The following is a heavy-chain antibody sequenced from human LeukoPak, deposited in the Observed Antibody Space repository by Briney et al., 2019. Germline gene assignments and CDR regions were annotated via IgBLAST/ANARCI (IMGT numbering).Heavy chain of an antibody. CDR2: IKPKTDGETT. V-gene: IGHV3-15*07. D-gene: IGHD2-21*01. Sequence: GGSLRLSCAASGLTFSNYWMDWVRQAPGKGLEWVGRIKPKTDGETTEYAAPVKDRFSISRDDSKSMMYLQMNSLKTEDTAVYYCITPLPYSAQGGQGTLVTVSS. CDR3: ITPLPYSAQ. J-gene: IGHJ4*02. CDR1: GLTFSNYW.